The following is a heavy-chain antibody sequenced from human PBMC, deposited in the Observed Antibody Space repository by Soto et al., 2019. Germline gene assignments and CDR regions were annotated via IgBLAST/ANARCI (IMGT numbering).Heavy chain of an antibody. J-gene: IGHJ4*02. V-gene: IGHV3-30*18. CDR1: GFTFSSYG. CDR2: ISYDGSNK. D-gene: IGHD6-19*01. CDR3: AEEASVARRTLSYYFDH. Sequence: GGSLRLSCAASGFTFSSYGMHWVRQAPGKGLEWVAVISYDGSNKYYADSVKGRFTISRDNSKNTLYLQMNSLRAEDTAVYYCAEEASVARRTLSYYFDHWGQGTLVTVS.